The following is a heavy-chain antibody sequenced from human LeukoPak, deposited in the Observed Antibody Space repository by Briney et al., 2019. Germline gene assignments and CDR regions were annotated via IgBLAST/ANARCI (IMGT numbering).Heavy chain of an antibody. CDR3: ARTLSGSFYSDY. Sequence: SETLSLTCTVSGGSISSYLWSWIRQPPGQGLEWIGYIYNSGNTNYNPSLKSRVTISVDTSKNQFSLKLSSVTAADTAVYYCARTLSGSFYSDYWGQGTLVTVSS. CDR1: GGSISSYL. V-gene: IGHV4-59*01. J-gene: IGHJ4*02. D-gene: IGHD3-10*01. CDR2: IYNSGNT.